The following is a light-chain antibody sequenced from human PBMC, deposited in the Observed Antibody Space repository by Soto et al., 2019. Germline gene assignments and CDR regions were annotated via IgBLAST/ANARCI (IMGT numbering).Light chain of an antibody. V-gene: IGLV2-14*01. Sequence: QSVLTQPASVSVSPGQSITISCTGTSSDVGGYNYFSWYQQHPGKAPKLMIYDVSNRPSGVSNRFSGSKSGNTASLTISGLQAEDEADYYCSSYTSSDVVFGGGTKLTVL. CDR1: SSDVGGYNY. CDR2: DVS. CDR3: SSYTSSDVV. J-gene: IGLJ2*01.